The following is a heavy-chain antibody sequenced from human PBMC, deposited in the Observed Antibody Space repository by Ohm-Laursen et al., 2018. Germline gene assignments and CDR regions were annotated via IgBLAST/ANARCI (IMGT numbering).Heavy chain of an antibody. J-gene: IGHJ1*01. V-gene: IGHV3-11*01. Sequence: SLRLSCAASGFTVSSNYMSWVRQAPGKGLEWVSYISSSATIIYYADSVKGRFTISRDNAKNSLYLQMNSLRAEDTAVYYCARAWAMTTEYFQHWGQGTLVTVSS. D-gene: IGHD2-2*01. CDR1: GFTVSSNY. CDR2: ISSSATII. CDR3: ARAWAMTTEYFQH.